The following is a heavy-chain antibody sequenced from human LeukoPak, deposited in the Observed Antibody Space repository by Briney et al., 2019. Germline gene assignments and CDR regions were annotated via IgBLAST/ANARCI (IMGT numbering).Heavy chain of an antibody. D-gene: IGHD5-18*01. V-gene: IGHV3-13*01. J-gene: IGHJ4*02. CDR3: ARGGKTAMADY. CDR2: VGTVGDK. CDR1: GFTFSISD. Sequence: GGSLRLSCTASGFTFSISDMHWVRQATGKGLEWVSGVGTVGDKYYADSVKGRFIISREDAKNSVYLQMNSLRAGDTAVYYCARGGKTAMADYWGQGTLVTVSS.